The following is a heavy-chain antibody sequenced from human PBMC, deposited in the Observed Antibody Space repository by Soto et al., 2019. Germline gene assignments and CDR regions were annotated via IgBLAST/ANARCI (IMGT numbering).Heavy chain of an antibody. Sequence: GGSLRLSCAASGFTFSSYWMHWVRQAPGKGLVWVSRINSDGSSTSYADSVKGRFTISRDNAKNTLYLQMNSLRAEDTAVYYCARGNCSSTSCYGPPLYYYYYMDVWGKGTTVTVSS. D-gene: IGHD2-2*01. CDR3: ARGNCSSTSCYGPPLYYYYYMDV. J-gene: IGHJ6*03. CDR1: GFTFSSYW. V-gene: IGHV3-74*01. CDR2: INSDGSST.